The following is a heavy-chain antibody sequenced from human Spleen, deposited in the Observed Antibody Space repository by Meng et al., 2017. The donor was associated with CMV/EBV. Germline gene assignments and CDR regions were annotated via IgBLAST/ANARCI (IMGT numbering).Heavy chain of an antibody. CDR2: INHSGST. CDR1: GGSFSGYY. CDR3: ARRVGYSSGWYQKYNWFDP. Sequence: VQLQEWGSGLLKPSETLSLTCAVYGGSFSGYYWSWIRQPPGKGLEWIGEINHSGSTYYNPSLKSRVTISVDTSKNQFSLKLSSVTAADTAVYYCARRVGYSSGWYQKYNWFDPWGQGTLVTVSS. D-gene: IGHD6-19*01. V-gene: IGHV4-34*01. J-gene: IGHJ5*02.